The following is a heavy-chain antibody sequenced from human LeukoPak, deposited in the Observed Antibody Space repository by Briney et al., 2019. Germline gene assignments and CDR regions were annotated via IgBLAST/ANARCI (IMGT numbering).Heavy chain of an antibody. CDR3: AADVAAAGTWDY. J-gene: IGHJ4*02. CDR1: GFTFTSSA. D-gene: IGHD6-13*01. CDR2: IVVGSGNT. V-gene: IGHV1-58*02. Sequence: SVKVSCKASGFTFTSSAMQWVRQARGQRLEWIGWIVVGSGNTNYAQKFQERVTITRDMSTSTAYMELSSLRSEDTAVYYCAADVAAAGTWDYWGQGTLVTVSS.